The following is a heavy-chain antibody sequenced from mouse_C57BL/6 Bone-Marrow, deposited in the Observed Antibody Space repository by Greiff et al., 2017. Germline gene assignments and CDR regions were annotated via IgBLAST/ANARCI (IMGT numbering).Heavy chain of an antibody. Sequence: QVQLQQPGAELVRPGSSVKLSCKASGYTFTSYWMHWVKQRPIQGLEWIGNIDPSDSETHYNQKFKDKATLTVDKSSSTAYMELRSLTSEDSAVYYCARETTVAPWYFDVWGTGTTVTVSS. CDR2: IDPSDSET. V-gene: IGHV1-52*01. D-gene: IGHD1-1*01. CDR3: ARETTVAPWYFDV. J-gene: IGHJ1*03. CDR1: GYTFTSYW.